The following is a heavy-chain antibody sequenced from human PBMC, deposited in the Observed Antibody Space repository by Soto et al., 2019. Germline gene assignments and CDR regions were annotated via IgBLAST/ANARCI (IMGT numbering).Heavy chain of an antibody. CDR1: GYTFSTYY. CDR2: INPSGGST. CDR3: ARYDYNGYYFDS. Sequence: ASVKVSCKASGYTFSTYYMHWVRQAPGQGYEWMGIINPSGGSTTYAQKFQGRVTMTRDTSTTTVYMELSSLKSEDTAVYYCARYDYNGYYFDSWGQGTLVTV. J-gene: IGHJ4*02. D-gene: IGHD4-4*01. V-gene: IGHV1-46*01.